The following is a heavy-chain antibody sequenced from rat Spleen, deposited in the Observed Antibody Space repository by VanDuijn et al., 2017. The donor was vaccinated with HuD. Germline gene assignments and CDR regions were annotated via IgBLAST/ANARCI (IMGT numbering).Heavy chain of an antibody. D-gene: IGHD1-6*01. CDR2: ITNAGGTT. CDR3: TRATILRA. CDR1: GFTFTNYW. J-gene: IGHJ2*01. V-gene: IGHV5-31*01. Sequence: EVQLVESGGGLVQPGRSLKLSCVASGFTFTNYWMTWIRQAPGKGLEWVASITNAGGTTHYPDSVRGRFTISRDKAKNTLYLQMDSLRSEDTATYYCTRATILRAWGQGVMVTVSS.